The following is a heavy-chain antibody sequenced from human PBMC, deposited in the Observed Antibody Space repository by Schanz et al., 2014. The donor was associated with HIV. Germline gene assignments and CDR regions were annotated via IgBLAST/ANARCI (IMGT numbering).Heavy chain of an antibody. CDR1: GYTFTDYF. V-gene: IGHV1-8*02. J-gene: IGHJ4*02. CDR3: ASLVGATGLELDY. D-gene: IGHD1-26*01. Sequence: QVQLVQSGAEVKKPGASVKVSCKASGYTFTDYFVHWVRQAPGQGLEWMGWMNPNSGNTGYAQKFQGRVTMTRNTSISTAYMELSSLRSEDTAVYYCASLVGATGLELDYWGQGTLVTVSS. CDR2: MNPNSGNT.